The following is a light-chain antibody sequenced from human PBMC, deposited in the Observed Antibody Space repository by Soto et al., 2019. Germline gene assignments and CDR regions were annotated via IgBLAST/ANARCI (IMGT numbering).Light chain of an antibody. Sequence: EIVLTQSPGTLSLSPGERATLSCRASLSVSSSYLAWYQQKPGQAPRLLIYGASSRATGIPDRFSGSGSGTDFTLTISRLEPEDFAVYYCQQRSDWPLTFGGGTKVEIK. J-gene: IGKJ4*01. CDR2: GAS. CDR3: QQRSDWPLT. CDR1: LSVSSSY. V-gene: IGKV3D-20*02.